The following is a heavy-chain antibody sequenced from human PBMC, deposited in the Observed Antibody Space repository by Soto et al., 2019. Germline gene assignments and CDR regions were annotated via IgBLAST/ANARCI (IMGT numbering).Heavy chain of an antibody. CDR3: ARGAAEIVLMVYAKPHNFDY. J-gene: IGHJ4*02. D-gene: IGHD2-8*01. V-gene: IGHV5-51*01. CDR2: IYPGDSDT. CDR1: GYSFTSYW. Sequence: EVQLVQSGAEVKKPGESLKISCKGSGYSFTSYWIGWLRQMPGKGLEWMGIIYPGDSDTRYSPSFQGQVTISADKSISTAYLQWSSLKASDTAMYYCARGAAEIVLMVYAKPHNFDYWGQGTLVTVSS.